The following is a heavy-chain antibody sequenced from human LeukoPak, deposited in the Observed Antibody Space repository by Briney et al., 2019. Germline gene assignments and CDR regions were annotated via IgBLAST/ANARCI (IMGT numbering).Heavy chain of an antibody. Sequence: SETLSLTCAVYGGSFSGYYWSWIRQPPGKGLEWIGEINHSGSTNYNPSLKSRVTISVDTSKNQFSLKVTSVTAADTAVYYCVRSKSGTYGWFDPWGQGTLVTVSS. V-gene: IGHV4-34*01. J-gene: IGHJ5*02. CDR1: GGSFSGYY. CDR3: VRSKSGTYGWFDP. CDR2: INHSGST. D-gene: IGHD4-17*01.